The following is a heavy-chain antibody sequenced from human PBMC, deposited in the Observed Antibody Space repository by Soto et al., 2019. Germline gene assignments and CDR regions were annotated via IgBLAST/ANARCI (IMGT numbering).Heavy chain of an antibody. CDR2: ISGSGGTT. J-gene: IGHJ4*02. CDR1: GFTFRRYA. CDR3: SKVGCTTILDVAGLFDV. V-gene: IGHV3-23*01. D-gene: IGHD6-19*01. Sequence: GGALGPSCESCGFTFRRYAVFWVLPAPGKRLECVSTISGSGGTTYYADSVKGRFTISRDNTKNTLYLQMNSLRAEDTAVYYRSKVGCTTILDVAGLFDVWGQGTSVTVSS.